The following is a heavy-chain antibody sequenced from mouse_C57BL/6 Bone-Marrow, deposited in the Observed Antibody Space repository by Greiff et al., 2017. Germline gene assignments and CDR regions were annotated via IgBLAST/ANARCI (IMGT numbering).Heavy chain of an antibody. CDR1: GYTFTSYW. V-gene: IGHV1-50*01. CDR2: IDPSDSYT. J-gene: IGHJ3*01. Sequence: VQLQQPGAELVKPGASVKLSCKASGYTFTSYWMQWVKQRPGQGLEWIGEIDPSDSYTNYNQKFKGKATLTVDTSSSTAYMQLSSLTSEDSAVYYCARDYYGSSCAYWGQGTLVTVSA. D-gene: IGHD1-1*01. CDR3: ARDYYGSSCAY.